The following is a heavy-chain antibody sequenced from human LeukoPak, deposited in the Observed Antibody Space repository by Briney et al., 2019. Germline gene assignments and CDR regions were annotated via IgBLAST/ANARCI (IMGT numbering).Heavy chain of an antibody. Sequence: PGGSLRLSCAASGFTFSNSAMSWVRQAPGKGLEWVANIREDGSEKWYVDSVKGRFTISRDNAKNSLYLQMNSLRVEDTAVYYCARDAAVTHYFDYWGQGTLVTVSS. CDR1: GFTFSNSA. V-gene: IGHV3-7*01. CDR2: IREDGSEK. CDR3: ARDAAVTHYFDY. J-gene: IGHJ4*02. D-gene: IGHD2-21*02.